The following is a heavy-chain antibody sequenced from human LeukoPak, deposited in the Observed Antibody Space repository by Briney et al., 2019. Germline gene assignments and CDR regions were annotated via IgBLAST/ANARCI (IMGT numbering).Heavy chain of an antibody. V-gene: IGHV4-39*07. CDR3: ARVDIVLMVYAFDY. J-gene: IGHJ4*02. CDR2: IYYSGST. CDR1: GGSISSSSYY. D-gene: IGHD2-8*01. Sequence: SETLSLTCTVSGGSISSSSYYWGWIRQPPGKGLEWIGSIYYSGSTYYNPSLKSRITISVDTSKNQFSLKLSSVTAADTAVYYCARVDIVLMVYAFDYWGQGTLVTVSS.